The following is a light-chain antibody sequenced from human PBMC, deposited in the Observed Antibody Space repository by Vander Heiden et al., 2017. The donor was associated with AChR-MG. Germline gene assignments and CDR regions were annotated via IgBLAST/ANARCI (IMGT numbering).Light chain of an antibody. CDR2: KGR. Sequence: SYELTQPSSVSVSPGRTAGFTCSGDDLDNRYGCWYQQRAGPAPVVVIYKGRRRAAGIPDRFSGSSSGNTATLAISETQPMDEADYYCQTWDGNTVVFGTGTRVTVL. V-gene: IGLV3-1*01. CDR1: DLDNRY. CDR3: QTWDGNTVV. J-gene: IGLJ1*01.